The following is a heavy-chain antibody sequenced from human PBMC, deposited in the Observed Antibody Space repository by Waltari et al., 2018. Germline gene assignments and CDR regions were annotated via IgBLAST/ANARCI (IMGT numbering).Heavy chain of an antibody. CDR2: IYYSGST. CDR3: ARGIAAAGTFGWFDP. CDR1: GGSISSYY. D-gene: IGHD6-13*01. V-gene: IGHV4-59*01. Sequence: QVQLQESGPGLVKPSETLSLTCTVSGGSISSYYWSWIRQPPGKGLEWIGYIYYSGSTNYNPSLKSRVTISVDTSKNQFSLKLSSVTAADTAVYCCARGIAAAGTFGWFDPWGQGTLVTVSS. J-gene: IGHJ5*02.